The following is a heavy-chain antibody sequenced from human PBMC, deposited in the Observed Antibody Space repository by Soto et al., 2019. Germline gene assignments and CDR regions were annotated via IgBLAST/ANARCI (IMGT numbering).Heavy chain of an antibody. CDR3: AGQRSLRTTVTTYYYYGMDV. Sequence: SVKVSCKASGGTFSSYAISWVRQAPGQGLEWMGGIIPIFGTANYAQKFQGRVTITADESTSTAYMELSSLRSEDTAVYYCAGQRSLRTTVTTYYYYGMDVWAQGTTVTVSS. CDR1: GGTFSSYA. J-gene: IGHJ6*02. CDR2: IIPIFGTA. V-gene: IGHV1-69*13. D-gene: IGHD4-4*01.